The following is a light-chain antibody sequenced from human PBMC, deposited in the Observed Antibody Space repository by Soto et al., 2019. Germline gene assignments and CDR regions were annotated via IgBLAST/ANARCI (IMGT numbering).Light chain of an antibody. Sequence: EIVLTQSPDSLSLSPGETATLSCRASQSISDYLAWYQQKPGRAPRLLIYDASNRATGVPGRFSGSGSGTDFSLTIRSLEPEDFAVYYCQQRSDWPSAFGGGTKVQIK. V-gene: IGKV3-11*01. CDR2: DAS. J-gene: IGKJ4*01. CDR3: QQRSDWPSA. CDR1: QSISDY.